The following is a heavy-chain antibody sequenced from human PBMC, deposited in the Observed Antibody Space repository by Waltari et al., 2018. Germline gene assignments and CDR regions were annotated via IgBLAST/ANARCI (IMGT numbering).Heavy chain of an antibody. J-gene: IGHJ6*02. CDR1: GFTFSSYA. CDR3: AKGCSGVTCNSGEWGMDV. D-gene: IGHD2-15*01. Sequence: EVQLLESGGGLVQPGGSLRLSCAASGFTFSSYAMNWVRQAPGEGLGWVSAISGGGGTSYYAASGKGRFTISRDNSKNTLYLQMNSLRADDTAVYYCAKGCSGVTCNSGEWGMDVWGQGTTVTVSS. CDR2: ISGGGGTS. V-gene: IGHV3-23*01.